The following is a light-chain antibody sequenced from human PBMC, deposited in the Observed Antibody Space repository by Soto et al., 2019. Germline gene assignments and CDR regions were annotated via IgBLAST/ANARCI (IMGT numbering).Light chain of an antibody. J-gene: IGLJ1*01. CDR3: SSYTSSSTDV. CDR2: EVS. V-gene: IGLV2-14*01. CDR1: SSDVGGYDY. Sequence: QSALTQPASVSGSPGQSITISCTGTSSDVGGYDYVSWYQHHPGKAPKLTIYEVSNRPSGVSNRFSGSKSCNTASLTISGLQAEDEAEYYCSSYTSSSTDVFGTGTKVTVL.